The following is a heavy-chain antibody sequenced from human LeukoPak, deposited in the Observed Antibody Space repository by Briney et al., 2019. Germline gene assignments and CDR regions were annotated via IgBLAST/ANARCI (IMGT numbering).Heavy chain of an antibody. D-gene: IGHD2-15*01. CDR1: GGSFSIFY. Sequence: PSETLSLTCSVSGGSFSIFYLNWIRQSPGKGLEWIAEIDHNGGTKYSPSLESRVTISVDRSTNQFSLKMDSVTAADTAVYYCARVSGGGNFLDYWGQGTLVTVSS. V-gene: IGHV4-34*01. CDR2: IDHNGGT. J-gene: IGHJ4*02. CDR3: ARVSGGGNFLDY.